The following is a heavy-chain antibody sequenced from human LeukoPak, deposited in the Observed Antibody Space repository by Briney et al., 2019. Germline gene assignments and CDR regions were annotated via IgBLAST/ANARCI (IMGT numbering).Heavy chain of an antibody. V-gene: IGHV3-53*01. J-gene: IGHJ3*02. CDR3: ARDFDALDI. CDR1: GFTGSRDY. CDR2: IDTCRGT. Sequence: GGSLRLSCAASGFTGSRDYMRWVRQAPGKGLEAVSVIDTCRGTNYADPGKVRFTIARDNSKNTQYLQMNSLRAEDTAVYYCARDFDALDIWGQGTMVTVSS.